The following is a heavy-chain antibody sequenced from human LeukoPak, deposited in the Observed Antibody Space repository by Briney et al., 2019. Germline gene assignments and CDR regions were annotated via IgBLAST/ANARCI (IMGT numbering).Heavy chain of an antibody. CDR3: AKDHPSYSSSWTGYYYGMDV. Sequence: GGSLRLSCAASGFTFNSYAMYWVRQAPGKGLEWVSGIFGSGGSAHYADSVKGRFTISRDNSKNTLYLQMNSLRAEDTAVYYCAKDHPSYSSSWTGYYYGMDVWGQGTTVTVSS. D-gene: IGHD6-13*01. J-gene: IGHJ6*02. CDR2: IFGSGGSA. CDR1: GFTFNSYA. V-gene: IGHV3-23*01.